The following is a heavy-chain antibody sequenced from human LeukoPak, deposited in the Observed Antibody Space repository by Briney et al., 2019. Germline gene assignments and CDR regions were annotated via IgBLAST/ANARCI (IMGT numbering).Heavy chain of an antibody. D-gene: IGHD6-19*01. J-gene: IGHJ4*02. CDR1: GGSISSSSYY. CDR2: IYYSGST. CDR3: ASTIAVGGFALFDY. Sequence: PSETLSLTCTVSGGSISSSSYYWGWIRQPPGKGLEWIGSIYYSGSTYYNPSLKSRVTISVDTSKNQFSLKLSSVTAADTAVYYCASTIAVGGFALFDYWGQGTLVTVSS. V-gene: IGHV4-39*01.